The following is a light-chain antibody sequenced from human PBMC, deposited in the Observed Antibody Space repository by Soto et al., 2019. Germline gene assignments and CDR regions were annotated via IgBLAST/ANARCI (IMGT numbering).Light chain of an antibody. CDR2: AAF. Sequence: DIQLTQSPSFLSASVGDRVTITCRASQGISSYLAWYQQKPGKAPQLLIYAAFTLQSGVPSRFSGSGSGTEFTLTITSLQPEDFASYYCQQLNSYPLTFGGGTKVEIK. CDR3: QQLNSYPLT. CDR1: QGISSY. V-gene: IGKV1-9*01. J-gene: IGKJ4*01.